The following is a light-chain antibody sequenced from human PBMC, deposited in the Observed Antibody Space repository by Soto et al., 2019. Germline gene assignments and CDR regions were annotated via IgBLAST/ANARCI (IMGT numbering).Light chain of an antibody. J-gene: IGLJ1*01. CDR3: TSYTSSTPFYG. CDR2: DVS. V-gene: IGLV2-14*03. Sequence: QSVLTQPSPLSGSPGQSIALSCPGVRKDISDGYDYVSWYQQHPGQAPQLISYDVSNRPSGVSDRFSGSKSGNTASLTISGLQAEDEAEYYCTSYTSSTPFYGFGTGTKVTVL. CDR1: RKDISDGYDY.